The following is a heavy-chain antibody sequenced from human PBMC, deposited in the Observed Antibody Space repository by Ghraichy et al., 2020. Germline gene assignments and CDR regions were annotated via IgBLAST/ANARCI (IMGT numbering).Heavy chain of an antibody. CDR3: ARRTESTVDTAMPTPGFDY. CDR1: GGSFSGYY. V-gene: IGHV4-34*01. Sequence: SETLSLTCAVYGGSFSGYYWSWIRQPPGKGLEWIGEINHSGSTNYNPSLKSRVTISVDTSKNQFSLKLSSVTAADTAVYYCARRTESTVDTAMPTPGFDYWGQGTLVTVSS. D-gene: IGHD5-18*01. CDR2: INHSGST. J-gene: IGHJ4*02.